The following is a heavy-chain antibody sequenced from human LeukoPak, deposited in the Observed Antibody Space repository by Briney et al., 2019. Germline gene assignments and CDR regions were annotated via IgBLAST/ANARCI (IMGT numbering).Heavy chain of an antibody. CDR1: EFTVSSNY. CDR3: ARGGSWNDFDY. CDR2: IYSGDTT. Sequence: PGGSPRLSCAASEFTVSSNYMSWVRQAPGKGLEWVSVIYSGDTTYYADSVKGRFTISRDNSKNTLYLQMSSLRAEDTAVYYCARGGSWNDFDYWGQGTLVTVSS. J-gene: IGHJ4*02. V-gene: IGHV3-53*01. D-gene: IGHD1-26*01.